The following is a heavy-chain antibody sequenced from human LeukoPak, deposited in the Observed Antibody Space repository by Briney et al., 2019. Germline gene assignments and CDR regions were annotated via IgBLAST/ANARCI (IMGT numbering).Heavy chain of an antibody. J-gene: IGHJ4*02. D-gene: IGHD3-10*01. Sequence: GASVKVSCKASGYNFTSYDINWVRQATGQGLEWMGWMNPNSGNTGHAQKFQGRVTMTRNTSISPAYMELSSLRSEDTAVYFCARGQSRRFGELFGYWGQGTLVTVSS. CDR1: GYNFTSYD. V-gene: IGHV1-8*01. CDR3: ARGQSRRFGELFGY. CDR2: MNPNSGNT.